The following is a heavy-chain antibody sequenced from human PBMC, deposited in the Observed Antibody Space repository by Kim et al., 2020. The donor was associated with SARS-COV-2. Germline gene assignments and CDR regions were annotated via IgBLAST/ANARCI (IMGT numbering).Heavy chain of an antibody. CDR2: ISSSSTYI. D-gene: IGHD1-26*01. Sequence: GGSLRLSCAASGFTFSSYSMNWVRQAPGKGLEWVSSISSSSTYIYYADSVKGRFTISRDNAKNSLYLQMNSLRAEDTAVYYCARDHGEGWPGSYPTDYYFDDWGQGTLVTVSS. CDR1: GFTFSSYS. CDR3: ARDHGEGWPGSYPTDYYFDD. V-gene: IGHV3-21*01. J-gene: IGHJ4*02.